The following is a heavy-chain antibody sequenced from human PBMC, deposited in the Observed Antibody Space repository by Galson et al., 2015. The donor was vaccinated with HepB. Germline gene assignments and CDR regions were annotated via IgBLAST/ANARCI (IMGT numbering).Heavy chain of an antibody. Sequence: SLRLSCAASGFPFSTYSMNWVRQAPGKGLEWVSYISISSNTTYYSDSVKGRFTVSRDNGKSSLYLQMSSLRADDTAVYYCARCPFSDYYGSGIYYDYWGHGTPVTVSS. V-gene: IGHV3-48*01. J-gene: IGHJ4*03. CDR2: ISISSNTT. CDR1: GFPFSTYS. CDR3: ARCPFSDYYGSGIYYDY. D-gene: IGHD3-10*01.